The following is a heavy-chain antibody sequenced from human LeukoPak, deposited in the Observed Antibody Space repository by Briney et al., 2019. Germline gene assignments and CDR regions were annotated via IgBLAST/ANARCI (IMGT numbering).Heavy chain of an antibody. Sequence: GGSLRLSCAASGFPFFSTYAMYWVRQAPGKGLEWVSAISNNGGYTYYADSVQGRFTISRDNSKSTLCLQMNSLRTEDTALYYCAKGDPSGYSYGFDLLYGMDVWGQGTTVTVSS. D-gene: IGHD5-18*01. V-gene: IGHV3-23*01. CDR1: GFPFFSTYA. J-gene: IGHJ6*02. CDR2: ISNNGGYT. CDR3: AKGDPSGYSYGFDLLYGMDV.